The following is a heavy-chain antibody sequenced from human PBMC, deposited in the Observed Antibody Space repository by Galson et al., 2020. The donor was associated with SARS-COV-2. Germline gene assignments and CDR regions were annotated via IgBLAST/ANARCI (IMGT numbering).Heavy chain of an antibody. CDR2: FYKSGNT. CDR1: GYSISSGYY. V-gene: IGHV4-38-2*01. D-gene: IGHD3-3*01. J-gene: IGHJ4*02. CDR3: AGVGATIFGPAIDF. Sequence: SETLSLTCAVSGYSISSGYYWGWIRQPPGMGLEWIGSFYKSGNTYYNPSVNSRVTISVDMSKNEFSLNLRSVTASDTAVYYCAGVGATIFGPAIDFGGPGSLVTVSS.